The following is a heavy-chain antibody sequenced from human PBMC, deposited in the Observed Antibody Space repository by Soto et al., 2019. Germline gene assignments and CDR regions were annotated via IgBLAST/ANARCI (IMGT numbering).Heavy chain of an antibody. CDR1: GGTFSSYA. CDR3: ARVRITGTTFPLCYYYYGMDV. CDR2: IIPIFGTA. D-gene: IGHD1-20*01. J-gene: IGHJ6*02. V-gene: IGHV1-69*01. Sequence: QVQLVQSGAEVKKPGSSVKVSCKASGGTFSSYAISWVRQAPGQGLEWMRGIIPIFGTANYAQKFQGRVTITADESTSTAYMELSSLRSEDNAVYYCARVRITGTTFPLCYYYYGMDVWGQGTTVTVSS.